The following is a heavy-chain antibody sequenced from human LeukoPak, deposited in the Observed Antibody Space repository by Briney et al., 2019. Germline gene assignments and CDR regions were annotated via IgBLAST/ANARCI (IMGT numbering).Heavy chain of an antibody. CDR3: ARDSSSSAIDY. CDR2: IYSGGST. J-gene: IGHJ4*02. Sequence: GGSLRLSCKASGSTFSSYAMNWVRQAPGKGLEWVSVIYSGGSTYYADSVKGRFTISRDNSKNTLYLQMNSLRAEDTAVYYCARDSSSSAIDYWGQGTLVTVSS. D-gene: IGHD6-6*01. CDR1: GSTFSSYA. V-gene: IGHV3-66*02.